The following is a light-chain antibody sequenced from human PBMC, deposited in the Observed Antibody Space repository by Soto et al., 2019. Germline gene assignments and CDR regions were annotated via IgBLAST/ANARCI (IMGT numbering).Light chain of an antibody. J-gene: IGKJ1*01. CDR1: ETVRSN. Sequence: VVSESPDTLSVSTGERATLSCRASETVRSNLAWYQQKPGQAPRPLIYAASTRATGIPARFIGNGSGTEFTLTISSLQSEDFAVYYCQQYNNWWTFGQGTKVDI. CDR2: AAS. CDR3: QQYNNWWT. V-gene: IGKV3D-15*01.